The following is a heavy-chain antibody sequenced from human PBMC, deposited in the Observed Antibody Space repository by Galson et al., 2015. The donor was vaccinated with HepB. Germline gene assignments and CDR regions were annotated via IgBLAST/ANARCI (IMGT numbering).Heavy chain of an antibody. D-gene: IGHD4-17*01. J-gene: IGHJ4*02. V-gene: IGHV4-31*03. CDR1: GGSISSGGYY. Sequence: TLSLTCTVSGGSISSGGYYWSWIRQHPGKGLEWIGYIYYSGSTYYSPSLKSRVTISVDTSKNQFSLKLSSVTAADTAVYYCAREDGDYGISYFDYWGQGTLVTVSS. CDR2: IYYSGST. CDR3: AREDGDYGISYFDY.